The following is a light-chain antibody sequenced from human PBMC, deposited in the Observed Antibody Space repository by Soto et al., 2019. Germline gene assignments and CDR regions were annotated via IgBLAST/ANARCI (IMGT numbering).Light chain of an antibody. Sequence: EIVLTQSPATLSLSPGERATLSCRASQSVSSYLAWYQQKPGQAPRLLIYDAFIRATGIPARFSGSGSGTAFTLDISSREPEDLAVYSCTQRRKWTQFTFGQGTKLEIK. CDR2: DAF. CDR3: TQRRKWTQFT. J-gene: IGKJ2*01. V-gene: IGKV3-11*01. CDR1: QSVSSY.